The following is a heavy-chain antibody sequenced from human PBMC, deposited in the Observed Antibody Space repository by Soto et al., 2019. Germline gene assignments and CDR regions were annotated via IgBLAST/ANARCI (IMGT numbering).Heavy chain of an antibody. D-gene: IGHD6-6*01. Sequence: PGGSLRLSCAASGLPFSSYAMSWVRQAPGMGLEWVSGLSGSGGRTYYAESVKGRFTISRDNSKNTLYLQMNSLRAEDTAVYYCAKDGPSIPESYFDYWGQGTLVTVSS. V-gene: IGHV3-23*01. CDR2: LSGSGGRT. J-gene: IGHJ4*02. CDR1: GLPFSSYA. CDR3: AKDGPSIPESYFDY.